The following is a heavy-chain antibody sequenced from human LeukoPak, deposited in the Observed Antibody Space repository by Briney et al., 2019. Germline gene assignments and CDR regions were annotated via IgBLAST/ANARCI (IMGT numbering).Heavy chain of an antibody. Sequence: ASVKVSCKASGYTFTGYYMHWVRQAPGQGLEWMGWINPNSGGTNYAQKFQGRVTMTRDTSISTAYMELSRLRSDDTAVYYCARFRFCSGTPCFYDFDYWGQGILVTVSS. CDR1: GYTFTGYY. D-gene: IGHD2-2*01. J-gene: IGHJ4*02. CDR2: INPNSGGT. V-gene: IGHV1-2*02. CDR3: ARFRFCSGTPCFYDFDY.